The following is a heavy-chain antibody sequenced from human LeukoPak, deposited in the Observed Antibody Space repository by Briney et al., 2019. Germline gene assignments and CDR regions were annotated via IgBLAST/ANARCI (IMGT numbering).Heavy chain of an antibody. CDR3: EEGRSGWYEGLDY. CDR2: ISHGGDSA. D-gene: IGHD6-19*01. J-gene: IGHJ4*02. Sequence: GGSLRLSCTASGFTLSTCAMTWVRQAPGKGLEWVSVISHGGDSAWYADSVKGRFTISRDNSKSTLFLQMNSLRADDTAIYYGEEGRSGWYEGLDYWGQGILVTVSS. V-gene: IGHV3-23*01. CDR1: GFTLSTCA.